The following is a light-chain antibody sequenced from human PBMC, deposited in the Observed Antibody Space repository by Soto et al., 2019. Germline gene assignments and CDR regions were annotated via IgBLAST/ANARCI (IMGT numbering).Light chain of an antibody. CDR3: LSYVGCSTVVV. CDR2: EGS. J-gene: IGLJ2*01. CDR1: SSDVGTYNL. V-gene: IGLV2-23*01. Sequence: QSVLTQPASVSGSPGQSITISCTGTSSDVGTYNLVSWYQQHPGKVPKLMIYEGSKRPSGVSNRFSGSKSGNTASLTISGPPGWEEAGNFCLSYVGCSTVVVFGGGAQPAVL.